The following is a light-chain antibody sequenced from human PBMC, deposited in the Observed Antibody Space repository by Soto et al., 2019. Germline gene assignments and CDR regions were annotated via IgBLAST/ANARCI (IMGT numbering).Light chain of an antibody. CDR3: QQYGRSLT. V-gene: IGKV3-20*01. CDR2: GAS. CDR1: QTVSSSY. J-gene: IGKJ5*01. Sequence: EIVLTQSPGTLSLFPGEKATLSCRASQTVSSSYFAWYQQRPGQPPRLLIYGASRRAAGIPDRFSGSGSGIDFTLTISRLEPEDFAVYYCQQYGRSLTFGQGTRLEIK.